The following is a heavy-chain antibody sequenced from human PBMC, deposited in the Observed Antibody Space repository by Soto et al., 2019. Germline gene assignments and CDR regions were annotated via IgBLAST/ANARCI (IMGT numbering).Heavy chain of an antibody. J-gene: IGHJ4*02. CDR3: ARDRLYSSSWSSPD. Sequence: GGSLRLSCAASGFTFSSYAMHWVRQAPGKGLEWVAVISYDGSNKYYADSVKGRFTISRDNSKNTLYLQMNSLRAEDTAVYYCARDRLYSSSWSSPDWGQGTQVTV. V-gene: IGHV3-30-3*01. CDR2: ISYDGSNK. CDR1: GFTFSSYA. D-gene: IGHD6-6*01.